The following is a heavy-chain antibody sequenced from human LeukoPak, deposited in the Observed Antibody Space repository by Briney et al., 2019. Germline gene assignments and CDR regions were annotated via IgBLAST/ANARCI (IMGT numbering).Heavy chain of an antibody. CDR1: GFTFSNYA. Sequence: GGSLRLSCEASGFTFSNYAMSWVRQAPGKGLEWVSAIDSNGGSTYYADSVKGRFIMSRDNSKNTLYLQMNSLRAEDTAVYYCAKIGGGFWSGYSYWFDSWGQGTLVTVSS. V-gene: IGHV3-23*01. CDR2: IDSNGGST. CDR3: AKIGGGFWSGYSYWFDS. D-gene: IGHD3-3*01. J-gene: IGHJ5*01.